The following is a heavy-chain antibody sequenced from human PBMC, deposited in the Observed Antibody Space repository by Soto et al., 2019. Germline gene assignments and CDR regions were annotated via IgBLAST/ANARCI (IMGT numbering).Heavy chain of an antibody. V-gene: IGHV3-64D*06. J-gene: IGHJ5*02. CDR1: GFTFSSYA. D-gene: IGHD3-16*02. Sequence: EVQLVESGGGLVQPGGSLRLSCSASGFTFSSYAMHWVRQAPGKGLEYVSAISSNGGSTYYADSVKGRFTISRDNSKNTLYLQMSSLRAEDTAVYYCVKDHSSADYDYVWGSYRSPPDWFDPWGQGTLVTVSS. CDR2: ISSNGGST. CDR3: VKDHSSADYDYVWGSYRSPPDWFDP.